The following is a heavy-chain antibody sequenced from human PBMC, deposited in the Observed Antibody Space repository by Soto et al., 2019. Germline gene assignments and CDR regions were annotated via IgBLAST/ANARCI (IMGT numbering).Heavy chain of an antibody. CDR1: GFTFSSYA. Sequence: QVQLVESGGGVVQPGRSLRLSCAASGFTFSSYAMHWVRQAPGKGLEWVAVISYDGSNKYYADSVKGRFTISRDNSKNTLYLQMTSLRAEDTAVYYCASPPPLEYSSSEFDYWGQGTLVTVSS. D-gene: IGHD6-6*01. J-gene: IGHJ4*02. CDR2: ISYDGSNK. V-gene: IGHV3-30-3*01. CDR3: ASPPPLEYSSSEFDY.